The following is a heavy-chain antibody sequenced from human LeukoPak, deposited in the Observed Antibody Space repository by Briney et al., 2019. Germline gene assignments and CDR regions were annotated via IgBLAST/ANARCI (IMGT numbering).Heavy chain of an antibody. V-gene: IGHV4-4*02. CDR3: ARGLYGSDSY. CDR1: GASVSSSNW. J-gene: IGHJ4*02. Sequence: TSETLSLTCAVSGASVSSSNWWIWVRQPPKKGLELIWEIHHSGSTNYNPSLKSRVTMSVDTSKNQISLRLSSVTAADTAVYYCARGLYGSDSYWGQGNLVTVSS. CDR2: IHHSGST. D-gene: IGHD6-19*01.